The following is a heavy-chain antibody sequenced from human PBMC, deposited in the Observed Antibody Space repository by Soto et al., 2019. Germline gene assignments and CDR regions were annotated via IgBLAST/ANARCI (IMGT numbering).Heavy chain of an antibody. J-gene: IGHJ4*02. CDR2: IYYSGST. Sequence: SETLSLTCTVSGGSISSYYWSWIRQPPGKGLEWIGYIYYSGSTNYNPSLKSRVTISVDTSKIQFSLKLTSVTAADTAVYYCARGPYSGSYYGWGQGTLVTVSS. CDR1: GGSISSYY. D-gene: IGHD1-26*01. CDR3: ARGPYSGSYYG. V-gene: IGHV4-59*12.